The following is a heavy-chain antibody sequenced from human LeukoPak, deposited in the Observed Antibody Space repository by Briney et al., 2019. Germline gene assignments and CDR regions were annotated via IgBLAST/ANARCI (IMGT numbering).Heavy chain of an antibody. CDR1: GDSVSSNYW. D-gene: IGHD1-1*01. Sequence: SETLSLTCAVSGDSVSSNYWWTWVRQSPGKGLEWVGEINHSGSTNYNPSLKSRVTISVDTSKNQFSLKLSSVTAADTAVYYCARHVSGTSVDYWGQGTLVTVSS. J-gene: IGHJ4*02. CDR2: INHSGST. CDR3: ARHVSGTSVDY. V-gene: IGHV4-4*02.